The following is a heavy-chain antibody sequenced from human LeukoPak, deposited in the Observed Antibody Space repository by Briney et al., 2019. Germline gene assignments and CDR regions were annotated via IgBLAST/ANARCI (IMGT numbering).Heavy chain of an antibody. D-gene: IGHD6-19*01. J-gene: IGHJ2*01. Sequence: GGSLRLSCAASGFTFSSYSMNWVRQAPGKGLEWVSSISSSSSYIYYADSVKGRFTISRDNAKNSLYLQTNSLRAEDTAVYYCARAGPRGSSGWSHWYFDLWGRGTLVTVSS. CDR2: ISSSSSYI. CDR1: GFTFSSYS. CDR3: ARAGPRGSSGWSHWYFDL. V-gene: IGHV3-21*01.